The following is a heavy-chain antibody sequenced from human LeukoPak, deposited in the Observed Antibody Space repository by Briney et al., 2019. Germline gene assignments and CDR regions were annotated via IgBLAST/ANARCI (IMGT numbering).Heavy chain of an antibody. D-gene: IGHD3-10*01. Sequence: PGGSLRLSCAAPGFTFSSYAMSWVRQAPGKGLEWVSAISGSGGSTYYADSVKGRFTISRDNSKNTLYLQMNSLRAEDTAVYYCAKDLGAVRVRGVITQIDYWGQGTLVTVSS. CDR1: GFTFSSYA. CDR3: AKDLGAVRVRGVITQIDY. V-gene: IGHV3-23*01. CDR2: ISGSGGST. J-gene: IGHJ4*02.